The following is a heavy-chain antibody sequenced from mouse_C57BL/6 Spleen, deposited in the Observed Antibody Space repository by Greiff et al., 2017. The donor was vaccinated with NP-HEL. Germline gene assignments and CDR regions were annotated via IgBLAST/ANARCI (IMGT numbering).Heavy chain of an antibody. CDR3: ARALYYGSSYGAY. CDR2: ILPGSGST. CDR1: GYTFTGYW. D-gene: IGHD1-1*01. V-gene: IGHV1-9*01. J-gene: IGHJ3*01. Sequence: QVQLKQSGAELMKPGASVKLSCKATGYTFTGYWIEWVKQRPGHGLEWIGDILPGSGSTNYNEKFKGKATFTADTSSNTVYMQLSSLTTENSAIYYCARALYYGSSYGAYWGQGTLVTVSA.